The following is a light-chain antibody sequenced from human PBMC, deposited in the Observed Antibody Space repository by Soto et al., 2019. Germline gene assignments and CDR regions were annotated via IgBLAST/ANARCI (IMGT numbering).Light chain of an antibody. CDR1: QSIGKH. J-gene: IGKJ4*01. CDR3: QQLNSYPLT. CDR2: DAS. V-gene: IGKV1-9*01. Sequence: DIQITQSPSFLSASVGDRVTIACRASQSIGKHLNWYQQKPGKAPQLLMYDASTLQSGVPSRFSGSGSGTEFTLTISSLQPEDFATYYCQQLNSYPLTFGGGTKVDIK.